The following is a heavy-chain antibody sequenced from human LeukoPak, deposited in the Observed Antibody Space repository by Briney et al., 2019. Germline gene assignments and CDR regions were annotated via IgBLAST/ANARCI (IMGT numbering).Heavy chain of an antibody. CDR3: ARLYYYDSSGLGDY. J-gene: IGHJ4*02. D-gene: IGHD3-22*01. V-gene: IGHV3-20*04. Sequence: GGSLRLSCAASGFTFDDYGMSWVRQAPGKGLELVSVIIWNGGSIGYADSVKGRFTISRDNAKNSLYLQMNSLRAEDTALYYCARLYYYDSSGLGDYWGQGTLVTVSS. CDR2: IIWNGGSI. CDR1: GFTFDDYG.